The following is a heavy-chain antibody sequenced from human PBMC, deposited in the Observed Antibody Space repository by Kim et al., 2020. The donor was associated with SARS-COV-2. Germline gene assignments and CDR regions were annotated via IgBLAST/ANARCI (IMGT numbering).Heavy chain of an antibody. V-gene: IGHV5-51*01. CDR3: ARPYPNDFYFDY. J-gene: IGHJ4*02. Sequence: RYSPSFQGQVTISADKSISTAYLQWSSLKASDTAMYYCARPYPNDFYFDYWGQGTLVTVSS. D-gene: IGHD2-21*02.